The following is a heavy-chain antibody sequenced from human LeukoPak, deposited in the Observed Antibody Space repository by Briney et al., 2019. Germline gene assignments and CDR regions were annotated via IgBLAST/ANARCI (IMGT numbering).Heavy chain of an antibody. J-gene: IGHJ5*02. CDR1: GFTFSSYV. V-gene: IGHV3-23*01. CDR2: ISGSGGST. Sequence: GGSLRLSCAASGFTFSSYVMSWVRQAPGKGLEWVSAISGSGGSTYYADSVKGRFTISRDNSKNMLYLQMNSLRAEDTAVYYCAKLVTVVVPAAIPNWFDPWGQGTLVTVSS. CDR3: AKLVTVVVPAAIPNWFDP. D-gene: IGHD2-2*02.